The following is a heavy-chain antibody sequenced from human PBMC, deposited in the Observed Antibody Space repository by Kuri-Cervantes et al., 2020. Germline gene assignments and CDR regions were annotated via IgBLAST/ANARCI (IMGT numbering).Heavy chain of an antibody. Sequence: SETLSLTCAVYGGSFSGYFWSWIRQPPGKGLEWIGDINHSGSTYYNPSLKSRVTISVDTSKKQFSLKLSSVTAADTAVYYCARLATYYYDSSDFDPWGQGTLVTVSS. CDR1: GGSFSGYF. CDR2: INHSGST. V-gene: IGHV4-34*01. J-gene: IGHJ5*02. CDR3: ARLATYYYDSSDFDP. D-gene: IGHD3-22*01.